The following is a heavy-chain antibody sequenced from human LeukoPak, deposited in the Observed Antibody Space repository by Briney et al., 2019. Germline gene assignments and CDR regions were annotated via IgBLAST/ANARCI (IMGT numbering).Heavy chain of an antibody. Sequence: PSETLSLTCTVSGGSISSYYWSWIRQPAGKGLEWIGRIYTSGSTNYNPSLKSRVTMSVDTSKNQFSLKLSSVTAADTAVYYCARVSYYYDSSGRLHDAFDIWGQGTMVTVSS. D-gene: IGHD3-22*01. J-gene: IGHJ3*02. CDR3: ARVSYYYDSSGRLHDAFDI. CDR2: IYTSGST. V-gene: IGHV4-4*07. CDR1: GGSISSYY.